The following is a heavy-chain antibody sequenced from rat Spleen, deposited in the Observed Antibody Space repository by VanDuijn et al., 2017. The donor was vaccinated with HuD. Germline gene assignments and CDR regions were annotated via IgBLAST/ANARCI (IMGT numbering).Heavy chain of an antibody. D-gene: IGHD1-3*01. CDR1: GFTFIDYY. CDR2: ISYEGSTT. J-gene: IGHJ3*01. CDR3: TRPMALNWFAY. Sequence: EVQLVESGGGLVQPGRSLKLSCAASGFTFIDYYMAWVRQAPKKGLEWVASISYEGSTTYYGDSVKGRVTISRDNAKSTLYMQRNSLRSEDTANYYGTRPMALNWFAYWGQGTVVTVSA. V-gene: IGHV5-22*01.